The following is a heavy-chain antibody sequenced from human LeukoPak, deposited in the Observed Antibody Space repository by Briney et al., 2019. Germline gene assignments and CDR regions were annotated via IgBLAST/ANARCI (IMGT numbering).Heavy chain of an antibody. J-gene: IGHJ3*02. Sequence: GASVKVSCKASVGTFSSYAISWVRQAPGQGLEWMGGNIPIFGTANYAQKFQGRVTITTDESTSTAYMELSSLRSEDTAVYYCARRSDSSGYYLSDAFDIWGQGTMVTVSS. CDR1: VGTFSSYA. CDR3: ARRSDSSGYYLSDAFDI. D-gene: IGHD3-22*01. CDR2: NIPIFGTA. V-gene: IGHV1-69*05.